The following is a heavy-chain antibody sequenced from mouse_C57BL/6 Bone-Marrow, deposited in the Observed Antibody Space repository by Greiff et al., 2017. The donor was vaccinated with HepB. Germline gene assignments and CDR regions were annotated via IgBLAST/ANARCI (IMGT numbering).Heavy chain of an antibody. Sequence: EVKLVESGGDLVKPGGSLKLSCAASGFTFSSYGMSWVRQTPDKRLEWVATISSGGSYTYYPDSVKGRFTISRDNAKNTLYLQKSSLKSEDTAMYYCARHVYGGYFYVWGSGTTVTVSS. J-gene: IGHJ1*01. CDR2: ISSGGSYT. V-gene: IGHV5-6*01. D-gene: IGHD1-1*01. CDR3: ARHVYGGYFYV. CDR1: GFTFSSYG.